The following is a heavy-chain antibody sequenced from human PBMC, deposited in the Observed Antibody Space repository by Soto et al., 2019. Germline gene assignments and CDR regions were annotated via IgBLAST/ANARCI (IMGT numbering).Heavy chain of an antibody. J-gene: IGHJ4*02. D-gene: IGHD2-2*02. CDR2: IIPILGIV. V-gene: IGHV1-69*02. CDR3: AREYCGSTSCYRDD. CDR1: GGTFSSYT. Sequence: QVQLVQSGAEVKKPGSSVKVSCKASGGTFSSYTISWVRQAPGQGLEWMGRIIPILGIVDYAQKYQGRVTITADKSTSTAYMELSSLRSEHTAVYYCAREYCGSTSCYRDDWGQGTLVTVSS.